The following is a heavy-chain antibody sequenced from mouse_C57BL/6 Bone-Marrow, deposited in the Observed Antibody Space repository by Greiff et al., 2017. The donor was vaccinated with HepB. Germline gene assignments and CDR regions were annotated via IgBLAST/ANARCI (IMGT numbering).Heavy chain of an antibody. CDR2: INPSNGGT. J-gene: IGHJ1*03. D-gene: IGHD1-1*01. CDR3: ARASLFITTPRYFDV. CDR1: GYTFTSYW. Sequence: VQLQQPGTELVKPGASVKLSCKASGYTFTSYWMHWVKQRPGQGLEWIGNINPSNGGTNYNEKFKSKATLPVDKSSSTAYMQLSSLTSEDSAVYYCARASLFITTPRYFDVWGTGTTVTVSS. V-gene: IGHV1-53*01.